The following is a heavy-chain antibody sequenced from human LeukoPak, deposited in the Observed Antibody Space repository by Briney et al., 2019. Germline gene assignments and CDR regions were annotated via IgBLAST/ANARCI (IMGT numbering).Heavy chain of an antibody. CDR1: GGTYSSYA. D-gene: IGHD5-24*01. CDR3: ARGGGDGYNWKANWFDP. CDR2: IIPIFGTA. J-gene: IGHJ5*02. V-gene: IGHV1-69*05. Sequence: GASVKVSCKASGGTYSSYAISWVRQAPGQGLEWMGGIIPIFGTANYAQKFQGRVTITTDESTSTAYMELSSLRSEDTAVYYCARGGGDGYNWKANWFDPWGQGTLVTVSS.